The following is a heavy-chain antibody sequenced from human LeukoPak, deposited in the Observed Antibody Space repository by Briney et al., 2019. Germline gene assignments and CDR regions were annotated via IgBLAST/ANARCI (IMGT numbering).Heavy chain of an antibody. CDR1: GFTLSSFE. D-gene: IGHD3-22*01. J-gene: IGHJ6*03. CDR3: ARDVPISYYYISSAYSPYYYNMDV. V-gene: IGHV3-48*03. Sequence: GGSLRLSCAASGFTLSSFEMNWVRQAPGRGLEGVSYISSSGRTIYYADSVKGRFTISRDNAKNSLYLQMHSLRAEDTAVYYCARDVPISYYYISSAYSPYYYNMDVWGKGTTVTVSS. CDR2: ISSSGRTI.